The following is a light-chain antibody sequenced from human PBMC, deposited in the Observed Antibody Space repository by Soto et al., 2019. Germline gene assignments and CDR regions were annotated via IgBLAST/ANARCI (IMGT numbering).Light chain of an antibody. CDR1: QGISSY. CDR2: DAS. Sequence: IQLTQYPSSLSASFGDRVTITCRASQGISSYLGWYQQKPGKAPNLLIYDASTLHSGVPSRLSGGGSGTDFTLTISSLKDEDVAVYYCQQYFSATLTFGGGTKVDIK. V-gene: IGKV1-9*01. J-gene: IGKJ4*01. CDR3: QQYFSATLT.